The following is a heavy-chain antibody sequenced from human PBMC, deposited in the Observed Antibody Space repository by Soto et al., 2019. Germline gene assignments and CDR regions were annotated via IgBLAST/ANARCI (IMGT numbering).Heavy chain of an antibody. Sequence: TLSLTCTVSGGSVNNGDYFWGWIRQPPGKGLEWIGSVYHSGTTNYNPSLKSRVTISVDTSKNQFSLNLRSVTAADTAVYYCAKVVVGAPRHPDFDSWGQGTLVTVSS. CDR1: GGSVNNGDYF. CDR2: VYHSGTT. CDR3: AKVVVGAPRHPDFDS. D-gene: IGHD2-15*01. V-gene: IGHV4-39*01. J-gene: IGHJ4*02.